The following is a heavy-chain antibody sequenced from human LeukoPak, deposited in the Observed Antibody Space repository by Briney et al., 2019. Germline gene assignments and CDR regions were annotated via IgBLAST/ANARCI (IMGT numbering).Heavy chain of an antibody. V-gene: IGHV4-34*01. Sequence: SETLSLTCAVYGGSFSGYYWSWIRQPPGKGLEWIGEINHSGSTNYNPSLKSRVTISVDTSKNQFSLRLSSVTAADTAVYYCARDGPEGLAMTTVSGYYMDVWGKGTTVTVSS. CDR2: INHSGST. J-gene: IGHJ6*03. CDR3: ARDGPEGLAMTTVSGYYMDV. CDR1: GGSFSGYY. D-gene: IGHD4-11*01.